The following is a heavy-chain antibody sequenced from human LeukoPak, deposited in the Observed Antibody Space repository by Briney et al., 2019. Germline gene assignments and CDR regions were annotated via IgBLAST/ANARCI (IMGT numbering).Heavy chain of an antibody. CDR3: ARDYRVYDYVWGNYRHLDY. J-gene: IGHJ4*02. CDR1: GFTFSDYY. CDR2: IGSSGRTI. D-gene: IGHD3-16*02. V-gene: IGHV3-11*01. Sequence: GSLRLSCAASGFTFSDYYMSWIRQAPGKGLEWVSYIGSSGRTIFYADSVKGRFTISRDNAKNSLYLQMNSLRAEDTAVYYCARDYRVYDYVWGNYRHLDYWGQGTLVTVSS.